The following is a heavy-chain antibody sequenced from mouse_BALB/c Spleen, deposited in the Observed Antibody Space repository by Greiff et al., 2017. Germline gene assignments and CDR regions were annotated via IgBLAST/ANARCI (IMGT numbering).Heavy chain of an antibody. CDR3: ARQGVTPGDY. D-gene: IGHD2-2*01. J-gene: IGHJ2*01. CDR2: ISDGGSYT. CDR1: GFTFSDYY. V-gene: IGHV5-4*02. Sequence: EVMLVESGGGLVKPGGSLKLSCAASGFTFSDYYMYWVRQTPEKRLEWVATISDGGSYTYYPDSVKGRFTISRDNAKNTLYLQMSSLKSEDTAMYYCARQGVTPGDYWGQGTTLTVSS.